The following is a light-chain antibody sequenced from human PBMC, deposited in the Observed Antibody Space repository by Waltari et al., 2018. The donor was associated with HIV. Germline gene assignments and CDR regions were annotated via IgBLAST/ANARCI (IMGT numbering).Light chain of an antibody. CDR3: QQYFVTPFT. V-gene: IGKV4-1*01. Sequence: DIVMTQSTDSLPVSLGERATINCKSSQSVLYISNNQNYLAWYQQKPGQPPKLLIYWASTRESGVPDRFSGSGSGTDFTLTISSLQAEDVAVYYCQQYFVTPFTFGGGTKIQIK. J-gene: IGKJ4*01. CDR1: QSVLYISNNQNY. CDR2: WAS.